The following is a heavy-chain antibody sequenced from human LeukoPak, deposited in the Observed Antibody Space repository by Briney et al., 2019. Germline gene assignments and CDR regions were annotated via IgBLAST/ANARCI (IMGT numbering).Heavy chain of an antibody. J-gene: IGHJ4*02. D-gene: IGHD1-26*01. V-gene: IGHV3-74*01. CDR3: ARDLFSGSYNGVNY. CDR1: GFTFSSNW. Sequence: GGSLRLSCAASGFTFSSNWMHWVRQAPGKGLVWVSRISNDGSSTSYADSVKGRFTISRDNAKNTLYLQMSSLRAEDTAVYFCARDLFSGSYNGVNYWGQGTLVTVSS. CDR2: ISNDGSST.